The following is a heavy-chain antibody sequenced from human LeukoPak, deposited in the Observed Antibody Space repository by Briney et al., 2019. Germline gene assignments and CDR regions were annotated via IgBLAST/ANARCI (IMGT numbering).Heavy chain of an antibody. J-gene: IGHJ4*02. CDR2: ISYDGSNK. CDR3: AKQSGADRGHLDF. D-gene: IGHD4/OR15-4a*01. V-gene: IGHV3-30*18. Sequence: PGGSLRLSCAASGFTFSSYAMHWVRQAPGKGLEWVAIISYDGSNKYYADSVKGRFTISRDNSKNTLYLQMNSLRPEDTAVYHCAKQSGADRGHLDFWGQGTLVTVSS. CDR1: GFTFSSYA.